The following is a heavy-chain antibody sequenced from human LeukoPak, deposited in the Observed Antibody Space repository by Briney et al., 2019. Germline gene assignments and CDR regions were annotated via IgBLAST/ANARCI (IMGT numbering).Heavy chain of an antibody. Sequence: PGGSLRLSCAASGFTFSSYAMSWVRQAPGKGLEWVSAISGSGGSTYYADSVKGRFTISRDNSKNTLYLQMNSLRAEDTAVYYCAKSPYDILTGYICNWFDPWGQGTLVTVSS. CDR2: ISGSGGST. D-gene: IGHD3-9*01. J-gene: IGHJ5*02. CDR1: GFTFSSYA. CDR3: AKSPYDILTGYICNWFDP. V-gene: IGHV3-23*01.